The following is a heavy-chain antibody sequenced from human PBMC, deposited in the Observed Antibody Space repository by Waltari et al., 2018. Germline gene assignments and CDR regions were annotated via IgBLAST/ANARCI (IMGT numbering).Heavy chain of an antibody. J-gene: IGHJ4*02. CDR2: ISSSSSTI. CDR3: ALPSHPGYFDY. D-gene: IGHD2-2*01. CDR1: GFTFSSYR. Sequence: EVQLVESGGGLVQPGGSLRLSCAASGFTFSSYRLNWVRQAPGKGLEWVSYISSSSSTIYYADSVKGRFTISRDNAKNSLYLQMNSLRAEDTAVYYCALPSHPGYFDYWGQGTLVTVSS. V-gene: IGHV3-48*04.